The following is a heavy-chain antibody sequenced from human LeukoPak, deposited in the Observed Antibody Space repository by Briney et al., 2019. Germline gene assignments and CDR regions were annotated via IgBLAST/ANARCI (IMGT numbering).Heavy chain of an antibody. V-gene: IGHV4-34*01. CDR3: ASSGYYYSPTHFDY. CDR1: GGSFSGYY. D-gene: IGHD3-22*01. Sequence: SETLSLTCAVYGGSFSGYYWSWIRQPPGKGLEWIGEINHSGSTNYNPSLKSRVTISVDTSKNQFSLKLSSVTAADTAVYYCASSGYYYSPTHFDYWGQGTLVTVSS. J-gene: IGHJ4*02. CDR2: INHSGST.